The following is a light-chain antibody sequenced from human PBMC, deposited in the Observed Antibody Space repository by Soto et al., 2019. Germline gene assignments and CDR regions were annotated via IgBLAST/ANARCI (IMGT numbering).Light chain of an antibody. CDR2: AAS. CDR1: QNINKY. V-gene: IGKV1-39*01. CDR3: QQSNSSPRT. J-gene: IGKJ1*01. Sequence: DIQMTQSPSSLSASVGDRVTITCRASQNINKYLNWYQQKPGKAPKLMIYAASTLQRGVPSRLSGSGSRTDFTLTISSLQPEDFATYYCQQSNSSPRTFGHGTKVDIK.